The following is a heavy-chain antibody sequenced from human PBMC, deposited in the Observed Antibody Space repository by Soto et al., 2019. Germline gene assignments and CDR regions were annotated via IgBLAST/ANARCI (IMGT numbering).Heavy chain of an antibody. CDR1: GGSISTVGYY. Sequence: NPSETLSLTCTVSGGSISTVGYYWNWIRQHAGKGLEWIGYIYYSGSTYYNPSLKSRVTISVDTSKNQFSLKLSSVTAADTAVYYCVRDLGRGAPNYADYWGQGTLVTVSS. J-gene: IGHJ4*02. D-gene: IGHD3-10*01. CDR3: VRDLGRGAPNYADY. V-gene: IGHV4-31*03. CDR2: IYYSGST.